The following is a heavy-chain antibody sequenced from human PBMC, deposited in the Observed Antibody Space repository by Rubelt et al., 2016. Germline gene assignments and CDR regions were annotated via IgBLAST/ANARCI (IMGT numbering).Heavy chain of an antibody. J-gene: IGHJ4*02. CDR1: GASITTHY. V-gene: IGHV4-59*11. Sequence: QVQLQESGPGLVKPSETLSLTCSVSGASITTHYWSWVRQFPGKGLEWLVYGHYSGSTNYNPSLKSRLIMSVDTSKNQVSLKLSSVIAADTAVYYCVVRGVTFVYWDQGTLVTVSS. CDR2: GHYSGST. D-gene: IGHD3-10*01. CDR3: VVRGVTFVY.